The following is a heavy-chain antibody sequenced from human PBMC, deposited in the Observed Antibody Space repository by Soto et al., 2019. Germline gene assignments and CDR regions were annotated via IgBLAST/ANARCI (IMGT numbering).Heavy chain of an antibody. CDR3: ARVLPGSTNGVCDY. D-gene: IGHD2-8*01. CDR2: INHSGST. V-gene: IGHV4-59*12. Sequence: QVQLQESGPGLVKPSETLSLTCTVSGGSISSYYWSWIRQPPGKGLEWIGEINHSGSTNYNPSLKSRVTISVDTSKNQFSLKLSSVTAADTAVYYCARVLPGSTNGVCDYWGQGTLVTVSS. J-gene: IGHJ4*02. CDR1: GGSISSYY.